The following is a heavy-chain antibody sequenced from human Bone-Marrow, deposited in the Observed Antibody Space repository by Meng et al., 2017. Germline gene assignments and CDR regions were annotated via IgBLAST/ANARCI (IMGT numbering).Heavy chain of an antibody. CDR2: IYHSGST. J-gene: IGHJ4*02. D-gene: IGHD6-6*01. Sequence: QVQLPGSGPGLVKPSGTLSLTCAVSGGSISSPNWWSWVRQPPGRGLEWIGEIYHSGSTTYNPSLLSRVTISVDKSKNQFSLKLSSVTAADTAVYYCARAIATRPDVFDYWGQGTLVTVSS. V-gene: IGHV4-4*02. CDR1: GGSISSPNW. CDR3: ARAIATRPDVFDY.